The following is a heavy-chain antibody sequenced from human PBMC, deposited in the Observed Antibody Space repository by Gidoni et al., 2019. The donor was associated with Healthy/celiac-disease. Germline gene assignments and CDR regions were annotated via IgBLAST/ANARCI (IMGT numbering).Heavy chain of an antibody. D-gene: IGHD5-18*01. V-gene: IGHV1-2*02. J-gene: IGHJ3*02. CDR1: GYTFTGYY. CDR3: ARVYSYGFQDWNGAFDI. Sequence: QVQLVQSGAEVKKPGASVKVSCQASGYTFTGYYMHWLRQAPGQGLEGMGWIHPNSGGTNDAQKFQGRVTMTRDTSISTAYMELSRLRSDDTAVYYCARVYSYGFQDWNGAFDIWGQGTMVTVSS. CDR2: IHPNSGGT.